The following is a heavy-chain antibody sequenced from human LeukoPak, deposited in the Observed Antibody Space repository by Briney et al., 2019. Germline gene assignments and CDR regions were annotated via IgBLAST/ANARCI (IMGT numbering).Heavy chain of an antibody. D-gene: IGHD2-2*02. J-gene: IGHJ4*02. CDR3: ARDGDCSSTSCYTGTIDY. CDR1: GFTFSSYW. V-gene: IGHV3-7*01. Sequence: GGSLRLSCAASGFTFSSYWMSWVRQAPGKGLEWVAHIKQDGSEKYYVDSVKGRFTISRDNAKNSLYLQMNSLRAEDTAVYYCARDGDCSSTSCYTGTIDYWGQGTLVTVSS. CDR2: IKQDGSEK.